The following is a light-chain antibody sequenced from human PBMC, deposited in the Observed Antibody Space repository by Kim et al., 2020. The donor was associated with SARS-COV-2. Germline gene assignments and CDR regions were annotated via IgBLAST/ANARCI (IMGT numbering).Light chain of an antibody. CDR2: WAS. V-gene: IGKV4-1*01. Sequence: DIVMTQSPDSLAVSLGERATINCKSSQSVLYSSNNKNYLAWYQQKPGQPPKLLIYWASTRESGVPDRFSGSGSGTDFTLTISSLQAEDVAVYYCQKYYSTLLTFGGGTKVEI. CDR3: QKYYSTLLT. CDR1: QSVLYSSNNKNY. J-gene: IGKJ4*01.